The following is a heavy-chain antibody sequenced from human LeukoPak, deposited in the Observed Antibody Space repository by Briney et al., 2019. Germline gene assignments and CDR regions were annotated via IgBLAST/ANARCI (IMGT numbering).Heavy chain of an antibody. J-gene: IGHJ6*03. D-gene: IGHD1-26*01. V-gene: IGHV3-7*01. CDR1: RFTFSSYW. CDR2: INQDGSEK. Sequence: PGGSLRLSCAASRFTFSSYWMSWVRQAPGKGLEWVANINQDGSEKYYVDSVKGRFTISRDNAKNSLYLQMNSLRAGDSAVYYCARHQWELLLGNHYYYMDVWGKGTTVTISS. CDR3: ARHQWELLLGNHYYYMDV.